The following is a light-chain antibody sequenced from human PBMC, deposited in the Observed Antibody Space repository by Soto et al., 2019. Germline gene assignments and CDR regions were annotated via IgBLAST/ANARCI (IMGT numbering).Light chain of an antibody. J-gene: IGKJ2*01. CDR1: QSVSSN. CDR3: QQYNDWPPVT. V-gene: IGKV3-15*01. CDR2: GAS. Sequence: EIVMTQSPATLSVSPGDRATLSSMASQSVSSNLSWYQQKPGQAPRLLIYGASTRATGITARFSGSGCWTDSTLTIISLQSKDLAFYYSQQYNDWPPVTFGQGTNLEIK.